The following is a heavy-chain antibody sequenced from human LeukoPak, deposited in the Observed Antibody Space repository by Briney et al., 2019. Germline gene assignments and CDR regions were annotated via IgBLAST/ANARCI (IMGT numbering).Heavy chain of an antibody. CDR2: IHHSGST. Sequence: SETLSLTCTVSGYSISSGYYWGWIRQPPGKGLEWIGNIHHSGSTNYNPSLKSRVTISVDTSKNQFSLKLSSVTAADTAVYYCARGGGSKRWLQSGRGYFDYWGQGTLVTVSS. V-gene: IGHV4-38-2*02. CDR3: ARGGGSKRWLQSGRGYFDY. J-gene: IGHJ4*02. CDR1: GYSISSGYY. D-gene: IGHD5-24*01.